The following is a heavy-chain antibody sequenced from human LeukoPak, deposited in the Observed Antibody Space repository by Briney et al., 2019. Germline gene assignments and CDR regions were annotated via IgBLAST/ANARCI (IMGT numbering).Heavy chain of an antibody. CDR1: GFTFSSYS. V-gene: IGHV3-21*04. J-gene: IGHJ4*02. CDR3: AKNTGTYYGTPIDY. D-gene: IGHD3-10*01. CDR2: ISSSSSYI. Sequence: GGSLRLSCAASGFTFSSYSMNWVRQAPGKGLEWVSSISSSSSYIYYADSIKGRFTISRDNSKNTLYLQMNRLRAGDTAVYYCAKNTGTYYGTPIDYWGQGTLVTVSS.